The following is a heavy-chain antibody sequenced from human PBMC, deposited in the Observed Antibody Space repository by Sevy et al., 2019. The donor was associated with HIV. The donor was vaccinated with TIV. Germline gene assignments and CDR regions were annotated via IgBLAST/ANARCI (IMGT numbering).Heavy chain of an antibody. J-gene: IGHJ4*02. V-gene: IGHV3-64*02. CDR3: VRRGTAGSYDY. CDR1: GFTFSSYV. Sequence: GGSLRLSCAASGFTFSSYVMHWARHAPGKGLESVSAISSTGGNTYYIDSVKGRFTISRDNSKNTLYLQMDSLRVEDMAVYYCVRRGTAGSYDYWGQGALVTVSS. CDR2: ISSTGGNT. D-gene: IGHD1-26*01.